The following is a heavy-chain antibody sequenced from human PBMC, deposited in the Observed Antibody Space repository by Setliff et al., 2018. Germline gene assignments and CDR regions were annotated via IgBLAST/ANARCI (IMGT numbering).Heavy chain of an antibody. J-gene: IGHJ4*02. CDR3: ARWRSSSPDDF. V-gene: IGHV3-7*01. CDR2: IKHDGSEK. CDR1: GFTFSSYW. D-gene: IGHD6-6*01. Sequence: GESLKISCVASGFTFSSYWMTWVRQVPRKGLEYVASIKHDGSEKYCVDSVRGRFTISRDNAKNSLYLQMDSLRDEDTAVYYCARWRSSSPDDFWGQGTLVTVSS.